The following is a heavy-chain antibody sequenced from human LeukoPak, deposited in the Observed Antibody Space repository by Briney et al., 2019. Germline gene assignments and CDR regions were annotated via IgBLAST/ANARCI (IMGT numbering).Heavy chain of an antibody. CDR3: ARDQAYAFDI. J-gene: IGHJ3*02. Sequence: PSETLSLTCTDSGGSISSSTYFWDCIRQPPGKGLEWIGAVYYSGSTYYNPSLQSPVTISIDTSKNQFSLRLSSVTAADTAVYYCARDQAYAFDIWGHGTMVTVSS. V-gene: IGHV4-39*02. CDR2: VYYSGST. CDR1: GGSISSSTYF.